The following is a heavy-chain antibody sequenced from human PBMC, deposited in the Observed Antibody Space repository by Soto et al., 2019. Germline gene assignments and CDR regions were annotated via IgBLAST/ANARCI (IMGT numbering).Heavy chain of an antibody. V-gene: IGHV1-2*02. D-gene: IGHD5-18*01. J-gene: IGHJ6*02. CDR1: GYTFTGYY. CDR3: EREDRAKSRSYGMDV. CDR2: INPNSGGT. Sequence: ASVKVSCKASGYTFTGYYMHWVRQAPGQGLEWMGWINPNSGGTNYAQKFQGRVTMTRDTSISTAYMELSRLGSDDTAVYYCEREDRAKSRSYGMDVWGQGSTVTVS.